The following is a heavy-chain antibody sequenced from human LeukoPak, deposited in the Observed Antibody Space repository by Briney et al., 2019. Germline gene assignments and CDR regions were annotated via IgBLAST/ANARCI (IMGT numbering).Heavy chain of an antibody. D-gene: IGHD3-22*01. CDR2: IPVNGGST. CDR3: AKGYFDGSGYWFDF. V-gene: IGHV3-23*01. CDR1: GFTFNNYA. J-gene: IGHJ4*02. Sequence: GGSLRLSCVASGFTFNNYAMSWVRQAPGKGLEWVSAIPVNGGSTFYSDSVKGRFTISRDNSKNTLYLQMNSLRPEDTAVYYCAKGYFDGSGYWFDFWGQGTLVPVSS.